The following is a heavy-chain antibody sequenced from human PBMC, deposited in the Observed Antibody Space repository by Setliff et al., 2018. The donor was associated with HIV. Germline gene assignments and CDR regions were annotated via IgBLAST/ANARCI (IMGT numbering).Heavy chain of an antibody. CDR1: GGSISSSTYY. D-gene: IGHD5-18*01. Sequence: PSETLSLTCTVSGGSISSSTYYWGWIRQPPGKGLEWIGTIYYSGSTYYNPSLKNRLTISVDTSKNQFSLKLSSVTAADTAVYYCARRDGYSYGFYFDYWGQGTLVTVSS. V-gene: IGHV4-39*01. J-gene: IGHJ4*02. CDR2: IYYSGST. CDR3: ARRDGYSYGFYFDY.